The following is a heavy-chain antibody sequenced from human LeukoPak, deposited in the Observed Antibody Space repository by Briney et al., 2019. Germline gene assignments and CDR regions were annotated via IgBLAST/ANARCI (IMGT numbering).Heavy chain of an antibody. CDR2: ISAYNGNT. J-gene: IGHJ4*02. Sequence: ASVKVSCKASGYTFTCYGISWVRQAPGQGLEWTGWISAYNGNTNYAQKLQGRVTMTTDTSTSTAYMELRSLRSDDTAVYYCARGDSGYDQYYFDYWGQGTLVTVSS. D-gene: IGHD5-12*01. V-gene: IGHV1-18*01. CDR3: ARGDSGYDQYYFDY. CDR1: GYTFTCYG.